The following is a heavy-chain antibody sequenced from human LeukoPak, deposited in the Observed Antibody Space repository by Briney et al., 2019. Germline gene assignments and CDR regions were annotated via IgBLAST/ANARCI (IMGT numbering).Heavy chain of an antibody. D-gene: IGHD3-22*01. CDR2: ISYDGINK. CDR1: GFTFSSYS. V-gene: IGHV3-30-3*01. J-gene: IGHJ3*02. CDR3: AKGLYYYDSSGYYTNDAFDI. Sequence: GGSLRLSCAASGFTFSSYSMHWVRQAPGKGLEWVAVISYDGINKYYADSVKGRFTISRDNSKNTLYLQMNSLRAEDTAVYYCAKGLYYYDSSGYYTNDAFDIWGQGTMVTVSS.